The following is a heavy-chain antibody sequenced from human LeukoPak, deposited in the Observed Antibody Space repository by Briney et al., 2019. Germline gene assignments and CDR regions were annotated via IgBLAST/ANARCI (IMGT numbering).Heavy chain of an antibody. CDR2: IYLDDSDT. Sequence: GESLKISCQASGDSFTTRWIAWVRQMPGKGLDWMGIIYLDDSDTRYSPSFQGQVTISVEKSIRTAYLQWSSLKASDTAVYYCARPYGSGHDAFDIWGQGTMVTVSS. V-gene: IGHV5-51*01. D-gene: IGHD3-10*01. CDR3: ARPYGSGHDAFDI. CDR1: GDSFTTRW. J-gene: IGHJ3*02.